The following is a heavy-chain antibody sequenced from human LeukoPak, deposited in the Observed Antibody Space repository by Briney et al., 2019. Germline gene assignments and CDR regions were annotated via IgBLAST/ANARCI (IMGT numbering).Heavy chain of an antibody. CDR3: ARDGISGSNSFDY. V-gene: IGHV3-48*03. J-gene: IGHJ4*02. CDR1: GFTFNNYG. CDR2: IGSRGRTI. D-gene: IGHD1-26*01. Sequence: GGSLRLSCAASGFTFNNYGMNWVRHAPGKGLEWLSYIGSRGRTIYYADSVKGRFTISRDNAKNSLYLQMNSLRAEDTAVYYCARDGISGSNSFDYWGQGTLVTVSS.